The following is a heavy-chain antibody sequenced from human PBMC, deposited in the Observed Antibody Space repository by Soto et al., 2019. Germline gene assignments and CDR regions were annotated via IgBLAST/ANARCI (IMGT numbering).Heavy chain of an antibody. CDR2: IWYDGSNK. CDR3: ARDPGRKVVVPAANIYGGMDV. CDR1: GFTFSSYG. V-gene: IGHV3-33*01. J-gene: IGHJ6*04. Sequence: GGSLRLSCAASGFTFSSYGMHWVRQAPGKGLEWVAVIWYDGSNKYYADSVKGRFTISRDNSKNTLYLQMNSLRAEDTAVYYCARDPGRKVVVPAANIYGGMDVWGKGTTVTVSS. D-gene: IGHD2-2*01.